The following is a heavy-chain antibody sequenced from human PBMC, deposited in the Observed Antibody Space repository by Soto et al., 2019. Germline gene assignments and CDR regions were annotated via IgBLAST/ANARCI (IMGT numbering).Heavy chain of an antibody. CDR2: VIPIFGTA. D-gene: IGHD6-13*01. J-gene: IGHJ5*02. V-gene: IGHV1-69*13. CDR1: GGSFSSYA. CDR3: ARGSGNSRCFFYP. Sequence: SEKVSCKASGGSFSSYAISWVRQAPGQGLEWMGGVIPIFGTAKDAQKFQGRVTITADESTSTAYMELSRRRSEEKAVYYCARGSGNSRCFFYPWGQGTLVTVSS.